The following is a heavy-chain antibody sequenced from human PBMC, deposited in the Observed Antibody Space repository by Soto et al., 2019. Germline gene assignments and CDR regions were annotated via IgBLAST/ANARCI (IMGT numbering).Heavy chain of an antibody. J-gene: IGHJ4*02. CDR3: ARNSRGRIVVVPAAIFDY. D-gene: IGHD2-2*01. V-gene: IGHV1-18*04. CDR2: ISAYNGNT. CDR1: GYTFTSYG. Sequence: ASVKVSCKASGYTFTSYGISWVLQAPGQGLEWMGWISAYNGNTNYAQKLQGRVTMTTDTSTSTAYMELRSLRSDDTAVYYCARNSRGRIVVVPAAIFDYWGQGTLVTVSS.